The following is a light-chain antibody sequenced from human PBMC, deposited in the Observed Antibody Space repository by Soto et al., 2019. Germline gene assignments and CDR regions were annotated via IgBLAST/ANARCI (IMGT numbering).Light chain of an antibody. CDR1: ESVTSSY. V-gene: IGKV3-20*01. J-gene: IGKJ1*01. Sequence: EIVLTQSPGTLSLSPGERATLSCRASESVTSSYLAWYQHKPGQAPRLLIYGASSRATGIPDRFSGSGSGTDFTLTISRLEPEDFAAYYCHHYGRSPRTFGQGTKVEIE. CDR3: HHYGRSPRT. CDR2: GAS.